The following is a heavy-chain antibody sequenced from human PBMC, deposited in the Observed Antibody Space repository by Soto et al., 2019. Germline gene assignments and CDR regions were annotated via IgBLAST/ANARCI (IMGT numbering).Heavy chain of an antibody. CDR1: GGSMSGYC. CDR2: VCDTATT. Sequence: QVQLQESGPRLVQPSETLSLTCTVSGGSMSGYCWRWVRQPAGKGLDWIGRVCDTATTNYSPSLNSRGTLSIDTSKNQFFLKVTSGTAAATAVYYCARGPQLAKNWFDSWGQGTLVTVSS. J-gene: IGHJ5*01. D-gene: IGHD5-12*01. CDR3: ARGPQLAKNWFDS. V-gene: IGHV4-4*07.